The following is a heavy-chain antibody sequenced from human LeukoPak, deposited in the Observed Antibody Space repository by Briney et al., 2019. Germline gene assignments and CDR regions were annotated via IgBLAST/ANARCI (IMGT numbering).Heavy chain of an antibody. CDR2: TYYRSKWYN. CDR3: ARDPAILGYCSGGSCYSGWFDP. D-gene: IGHD2-15*01. V-gene: IGHV6-1*01. Sequence: SQTLSLTCAISGDSVSSNSAAWNWIRQSPSRGLEWLGRTYYRSKWYNDYAVSVKSRITINPDTSKNQFSLQLNSVTPEDTAVYYCARDPAILGYCSGGSCYSGWFDPWGQGTLVTVSS. CDR1: GDSVSSNSAA. J-gene: IGHJ5*02.